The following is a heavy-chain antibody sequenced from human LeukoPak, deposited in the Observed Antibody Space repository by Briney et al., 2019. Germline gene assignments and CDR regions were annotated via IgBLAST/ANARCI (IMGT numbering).Heavy chain of an antibody. CDR1: GFTFSNYA. CDR2: LSGSGGSA. V-gene: IGHV3-23*01. Sequence: GGSLRLSCAASGFTFSNYAMTWVRQAPGKGLEWVSALSGSGGSAYYADSVKGRFTISRDNSKNTLYLQMNSLGAEDTAVYYCAKDTVVGATTNLFDYWGQGTLVTVSS. D-gene: IGHD1-26*01. CDR3: AKDTVVGATTNLFDY. J-gene: IGHJ4*02.